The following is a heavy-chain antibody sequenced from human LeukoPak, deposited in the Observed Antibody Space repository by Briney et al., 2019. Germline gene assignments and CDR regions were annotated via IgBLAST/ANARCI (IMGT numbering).Heavy chain of an antibody. D-gene: IGHD3-22*01. V-gene: IGHV4-39*01. J-gene: IGHJ4*02. CDR2: ILYSGNT. Sequence: SETLSLTCTVSGVSITSSTDYWGWIRQPPGKGLEWIGSILYSGNTYYNPSLRSRLTMSLDTSKHQFSLRLSSVTAADTATYYCARHYYDSSGYRRDYYFDSWGQGTLVTVSS. CDR3: ARHYYDSSGYRRDYYFDS. CDR1: GVSITSSTDY.